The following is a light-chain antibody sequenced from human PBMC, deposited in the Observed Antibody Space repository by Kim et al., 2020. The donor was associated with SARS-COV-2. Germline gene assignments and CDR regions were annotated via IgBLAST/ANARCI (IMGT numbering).Light chain of an antibody. CDR1: KLGDKE. CDR2: QDS. CDR3: QAWDSSTA. Sequence: SRAQTASSPCSADKLGDKEAGGYKQKPGRSPGLDIYQDSERPSGIPERFSGSNSGNTATLTISGTQAMDEADYYCQAWDSSTAFGGGTQLTVL. V-gene: IGLV3-1*01. J-gene: IGLJ3*02.